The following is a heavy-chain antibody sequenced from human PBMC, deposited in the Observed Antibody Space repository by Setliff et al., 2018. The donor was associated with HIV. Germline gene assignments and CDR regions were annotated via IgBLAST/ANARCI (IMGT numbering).Heavy chain of an antibody. V-gene: IGHV3-11*05. J-gene: IGHJ3*02. CDR3: AKVSSSWYGDAFDI. CDR2: ISVSGTDI. CDR1: GFTFTNCY. D-gene: IGHD6-13*01. Sequence: GGSLRLSCAASGFTFTNCYMSWIRQAPGKGLELLSYISVSGTDIKYADSVKGRFTISRDNSKNTLYLQMNSLRGEDTAVYYCAKVSSSWYGDAFDIWGLGTMVTVS.